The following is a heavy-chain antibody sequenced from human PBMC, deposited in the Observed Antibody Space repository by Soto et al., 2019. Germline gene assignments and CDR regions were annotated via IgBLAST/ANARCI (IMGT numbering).Heavy chain of an antibody. CDR1: GFTFSSYG. D-gene: IGHD3-22*01. CDR2: IWYDGSNK. V-gene: IGHV3-33*01. Sequence: GGSLRLSCAASGFTFSSYGMHWVRQAPGKGLEWVAVIWYDGSNKYYADSVKGRFTISRDNSKNTLYLQMNSLRAEDTAVYYCARGSGHYYDSSALPRYNWFDPWGQGTLVTVSS. CDR3: ARGSGHYYDSSALPRYNWFDP. J-gene: IGHJ5*02.